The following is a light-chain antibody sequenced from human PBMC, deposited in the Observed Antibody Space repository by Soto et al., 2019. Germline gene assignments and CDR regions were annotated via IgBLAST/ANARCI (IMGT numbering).Light chain of an antibody. CDR3: QQYDTSPT. V-gene: IGKV3-20*01. CDR1: HSLSSKS. J-gene: IGKJ1*01. Sequence: DIVLTQSPGTLSLSPGERATLSCTASHSLSSKSLVWYQQKSGQTPRVLIYDASGRATGIPDRFSGSGSGTDFTLTISRLEPEDSAVYFCQQYDTSPTFGQGTKVDIK. CDR2: DAS.